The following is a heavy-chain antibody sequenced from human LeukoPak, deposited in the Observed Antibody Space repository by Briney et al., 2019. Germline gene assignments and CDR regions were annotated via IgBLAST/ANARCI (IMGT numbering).Heavy chain of an antibody. J-gene: IGHJ5*02. Sequence: GASVKISCKASGYSFSNFHFNWVRQASGQRLESIGWVSPKTGDRGYALKFQGRVTMTSDTSETTVYMEVRSLTSEDTAVYYCARTPPKGDIDTWGQGTMVTVSS. CDR2: VSPKTGDR. CDR1: GYSFSNFH. CDR3: ARTPPKGDIDT. D-gene: IGHD2-21*02. V-gene: IGHV1-8*01.